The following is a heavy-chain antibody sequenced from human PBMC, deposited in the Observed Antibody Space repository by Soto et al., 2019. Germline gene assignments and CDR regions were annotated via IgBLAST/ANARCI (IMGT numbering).Heavy chain of an antibody. V-gene: IGHV4-61*01. CDR1: GGSVSSGNYY. D-gene: IGHD3-10*01. CDR2: IYYSGST. J-gene: IGHJ4*02. Sequence: TSETLSLTCSVSGGSVSSGNYYWSWIPQPPGKGLEWIGYIYYSGSTHYNPSLKSRVTISVDTSNNQFSLKLSSVTAADTAVYYCARASDSLLWFGEPHAFDYWGQGTLVTVSS. CDR3: ARASDSLLWFGEPHAFDY.